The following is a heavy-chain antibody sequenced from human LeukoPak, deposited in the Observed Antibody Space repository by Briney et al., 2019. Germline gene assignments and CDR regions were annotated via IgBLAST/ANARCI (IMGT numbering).Heavy chain of an antibody. V-gene: IGHV4-4*02. Sequence: PSGTLSLTCAVSGGSISSSNWWSWVRQPPGKGLEWIGEIYHSGSTNYNPSLKSRVTISVDKSKNQFSLKLSSVTAADTAVYYCARVGLLWFGELFPDRNFDYWGQGTLVTVSS. CDR1: GGSISSSNW. D-gene: IGHD3-10*01. CDR3: ARVGLLWFGELFPDRNFDY. J-gene: IGHJ4*02. CDR2: IYHSGST.